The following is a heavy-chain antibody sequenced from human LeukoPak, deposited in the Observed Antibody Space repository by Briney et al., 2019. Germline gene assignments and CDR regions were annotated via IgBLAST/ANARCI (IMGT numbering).Heavy chain of an antibody. Sequence: GGSLRLSCAASGFTFSSSAMSCVRQAPGEGLECVSDLSGSGGSTYYADSVKGRFTISRDNSKNTLYLQMNSLRAEDTAVYYCAKPRHSISWFYNFDYWGQGTLVTVSS. D-gene: IGHD6-13*01. V-gene: IGHV3-23*01. CDR2: LSGSGGST. CDR3: AKPRHSISWFYNFDY. J-gene: IGHJ4*02. CDR1: GFTFSSSA.